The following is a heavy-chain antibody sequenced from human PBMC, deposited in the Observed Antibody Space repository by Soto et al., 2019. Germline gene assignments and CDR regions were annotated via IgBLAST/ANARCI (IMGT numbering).Heavy chain of an antibody. Sequence: PSETLSLTCTVSGGSISSGDYYWSWIRQPPGKGLEWIGYIYYSGSTYYSPSHKSRVTISVDTSKNQFSLKLSSVTAADTAVYYCERHIPNEYLWNYYYYGMDVWGQGTTVTVSS. V-gene: IGHV4-30-4*01. J-gene: IGHJ6*02. CDR3: ERHIPNEYLWNYYYYGMDV. CDR2: IYYSGST. CDR1: GGSISSGDYY. D-gene: IGHD1-1*01.